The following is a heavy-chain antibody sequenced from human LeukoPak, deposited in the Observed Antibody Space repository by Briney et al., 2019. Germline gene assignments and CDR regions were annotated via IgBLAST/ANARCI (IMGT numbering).Heavy chain of an antibody. Sequence: ASVTVSCKASGYSFTGYYMHWVRQAPGQGLEWMGWINPNSGDTNYAQKFQRRVTLARDTSINTVYMELSRLRSDDTAVYYCIIMIRGVISLRDDYWGQGTLVTVSS. J-gene: IGHJ4*02. V-gene: IGHV1-2*02. D-gene: IGHD3-10*01. CDR1: GYSFTGYY. CDR3: IIMIRGVISLRDDY. CDR2: INPNSGDT.